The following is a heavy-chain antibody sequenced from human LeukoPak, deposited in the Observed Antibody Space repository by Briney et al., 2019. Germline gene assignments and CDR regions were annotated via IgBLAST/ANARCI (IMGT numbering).Heavy chain of an antibody. V-gene: IGHV3-30*14. Sequence: PGRSLRLSCAASGFTFSSYAMHWVRQAPGKGLEWVAVISYDGSNKYYADSVKGRFTLSRHNSKNTLYLQMNSLSSEDTAVYYCVRVPLHPTISHFDLWGQGTLVTVSS. CDR2: ISYDGSNK. J-gene: IGHJ4*02. CDR1: GFTFSSYA. D-gene: IGHD1-14*01. CDR3: VRVPLHPTISHFDL.